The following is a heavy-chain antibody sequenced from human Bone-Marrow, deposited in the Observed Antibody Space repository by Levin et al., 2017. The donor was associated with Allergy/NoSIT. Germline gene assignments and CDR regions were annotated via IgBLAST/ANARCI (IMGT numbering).Heavy chain of an antibody. CDR2: IDPSDSYT. J-gene: IGHJ4*02. CDR1: GYSFTSYW. CDR3: ARGDGQDSGYDY. V-gene: IGHV5-10-1*01. Sequence: GGSLRLSCKGSGYSFTSYWISWVRQMPGKGLEWMGRIDPSDSYTNYSPSFQGHVTISADKSISTAYLQWSSLKASDTAMYYCARGDGQDSGYDYWGQGTLVTVSS. D-gene: IGHD5-12*01.